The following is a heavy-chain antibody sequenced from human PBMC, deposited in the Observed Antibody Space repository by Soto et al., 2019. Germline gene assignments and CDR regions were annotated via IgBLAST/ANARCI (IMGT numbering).Heavy chain of an antibody. D-gene: IGHD3-16*01. Sequence: GGSLRLSCAASGFTFSNYDMHWVRQATGKGLEWVSAFGTAGDTHYAGSVKGRFTISRENAKNFLYLQMNSLRAGDTAVYYCARDKGSWDFDYWGQGTLVTVSS. J-gene: IGHJ4*02. CDR3: ARDKGSWDFDY. CDR2: FGTAGDT. CDR1: GFTFSNYD. V-gene: IGHV3-13*01.